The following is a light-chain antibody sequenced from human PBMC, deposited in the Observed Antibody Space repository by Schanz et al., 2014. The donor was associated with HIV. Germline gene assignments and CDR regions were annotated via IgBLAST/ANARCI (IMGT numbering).Light chain of an antibody. J-gene: IGLJ2*01. CDR3: SSFAGNDKMI. Sequence: QSALTQPPSASGSPGQSVTISCTGTSSDIGSYHYVSWYQQHPGKAPKLMVYEVAKRPSGVPDRFSGSKSGNTASLTVSGLQAEDDADYYCSSFAGNDKMIFGGGTKLTVL. V-gene: IGLV2-8*01. CDR1: SSDIGSYHY. CDR2: EVA.